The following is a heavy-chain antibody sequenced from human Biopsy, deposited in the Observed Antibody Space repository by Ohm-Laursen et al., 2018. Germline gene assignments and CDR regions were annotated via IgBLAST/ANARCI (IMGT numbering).Heavy chain of an antibody. J-gene: IGHJ4*02. CDR2: IRSKVNNYAT. D-gene: IGHD4-23*01. CDR1: GFTFGDSA. Sequence: LRLSCAASGFTFGDSAMHWVRRASGKGLEWIGRIRSKVNNYATAYAASVTGRFTISRDDSKNTAYLQMNSLKTEDTAVYYCTTYDNSGDYRDYWGQGTQVTVSS. V-gene: IGHV3-73*01. CDR3: TTYDNSGDYRDY.